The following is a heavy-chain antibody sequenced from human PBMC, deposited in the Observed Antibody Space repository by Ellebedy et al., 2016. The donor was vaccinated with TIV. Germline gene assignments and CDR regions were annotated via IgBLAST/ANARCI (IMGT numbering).Heavy chain of an antibody. CDR3: ASEPIVRGVIRRGYAMDV. D-gene: IGHD3-10*01. J-gene: IGHJ6*02. CDR2: IWYDGSK. Sequence: GGSLRLSXAASGFTFSSYGMHWVRQAPGKGLEWVAVIWYDGSKYYADSVKGRFTISRDNSKNTLYLQMNSLKAEDTAVYYCASEPIVRGVIRRGYAMDVWGQGTTVTVSS. V-gene: IGHV3-33*01. CDR1: GFTFSSYG.